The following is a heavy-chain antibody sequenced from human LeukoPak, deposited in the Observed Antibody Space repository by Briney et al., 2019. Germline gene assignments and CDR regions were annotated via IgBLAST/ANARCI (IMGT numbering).Heavy chain of an antibody. D-gene: IGHD6-13*01. CDR3: ARGVWESIAAAGTLPYYYYMDV. CDR1: GGSISNTNYY. Sequence: TSETLSLTCTVSGGSISNTNYYWDWIRQPPGKGLEWIGSIYYSGNTYYNPSLKSRVTISVDTSKNQFSLKLSSVTAADTAVYYCARGVWESIAAAGTLPYYYYMDVWGKGTTVTISS. J-gene: IGHJ6*03. CDR2: IYYSGNT. V-gene: IGHV4-39*07.